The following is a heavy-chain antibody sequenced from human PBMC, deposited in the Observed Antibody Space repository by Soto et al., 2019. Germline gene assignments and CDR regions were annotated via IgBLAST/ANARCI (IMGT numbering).Heavy chain of an antibody. CDR2: INAGNGNT. D-gene: IGHD3-3*01. Sequence: ASVKVSCKASGYTFTSYAMHWVRQAPGQRLEWMGWINAGNGNTKYSQKFQGRVTITRDTSASTAYMELSSLGSEDTAVYYCAMGLRFLEWLLPTVGMDVWGQGTTVTVSS. V-gene: IGHV1-3*01. CDR1: GYTFTSYA. CDR3: AMGLRFLEWLLPTVGMDV. J-gene: IGHJ6*02.